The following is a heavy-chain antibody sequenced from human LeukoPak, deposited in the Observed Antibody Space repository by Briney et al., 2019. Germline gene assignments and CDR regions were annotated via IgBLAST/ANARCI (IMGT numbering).Heavy chain of an antibody. Sequence: GGSLRLSCAASRFTFNNYAMSWVRQAPGKGLEWVSAISHNGRDTYYADSVQGRFTISRDNSKNMLKLQMDSLLAEDTAVYYCAKELAITLPFDYWGQGTLVTVSS. CDR3: AKELAITLPFDY. CDR1: RFTFNNYA. J-gene: IGHJ4*02. CDR2: ISHNGRDT. D-gene: IGHD2-21*01. V-gene: IGHV3-23*01.